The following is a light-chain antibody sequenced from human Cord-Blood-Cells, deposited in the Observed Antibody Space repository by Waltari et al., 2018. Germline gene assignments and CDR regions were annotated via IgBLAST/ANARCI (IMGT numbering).Light chain of an antibody. V-gene: IGKV3-11*01. J-gene: IGKJ4*01. CDR2: DAS. CDR1: QSVSSY. Sequence: EIVLTQSPATLSLSPGEIATLSCRASQSVSSYSAWYQQKPGQAPRLLIYDASNRATGIPARFSGSGAETDFTLTISSLEPEDFAVYYCQQRSNWPLTFGGGTKVEIK. CDR3: QQRSNWPLT.